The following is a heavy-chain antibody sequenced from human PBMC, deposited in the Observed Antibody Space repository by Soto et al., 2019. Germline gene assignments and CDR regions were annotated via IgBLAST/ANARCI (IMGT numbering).Heavy chain of an antibody. CDR3: ARAHISSEISMPQTFHH. CDR2: MRSDGSNK. D-gene: IGHD2-2*01. J-gene: IGHJ1*01. Sequence: SLRLSCEASGFIFSNYDMYWVRQGPGKGLEWVALMRSDGSNKYYVDSVKGRFTISRDNSKNMLFLQMDSLRAEDTAVYYCARAHISSEISMPQTFHHWGPGTLVTVSS. V-gene: IGHV3-33*01. CDR1: GFIFSNYD.